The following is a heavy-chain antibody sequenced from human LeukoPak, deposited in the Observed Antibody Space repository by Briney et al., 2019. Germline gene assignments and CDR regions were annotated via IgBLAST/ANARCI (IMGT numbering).Heavy chain of an antibody. Sequence: GGPLRLSCAASGFTFSSYAMSWVRQAPGKGLEWVSAISGSGGRTYYADSVRGRFTISRDNSKNTLYLQMNSLRAEDTAVYYCAKDLPGPIVVVAASNYWGQGTLVTVSS. D-gene: IGHD2-15*01. V-gene: IGHV3-23*01. CDR2: ISGSGGRT. CDR3: AKDLPGPIVVVAASNY. J-gene: IGHJ4*02. CDR1: GFTFSSYA.